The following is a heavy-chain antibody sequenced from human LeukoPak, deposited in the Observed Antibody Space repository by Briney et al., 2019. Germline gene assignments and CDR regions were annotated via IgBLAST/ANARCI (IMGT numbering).Heavy chain of an antibody. CDR2: IYYSGST. Sequence: SETLSLTCTVSGGSISSYYWSWIRQPPGKGLEWIGYIYYSGSTNYNPSLKSRVTISVDTSKNQFSLKLSSVTAADTAVYYCARSLVLLWFGECDPWGQGTLVTVSS. J-gene: IGHJ5*02. V-gene: IGHV4-59*01. CDR3: ARSLVLLWFGECDP. D-gene: IGHD3-10*01. CDR1: GGSISSYY.